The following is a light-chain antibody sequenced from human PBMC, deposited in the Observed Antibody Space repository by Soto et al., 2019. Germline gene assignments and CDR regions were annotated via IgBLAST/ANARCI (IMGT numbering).Light chain of an antibody. V-gene: IGLV1-44*01. CDR1: SSNIGSNT. J-gene: IGLJ1*01. CDR3: AAWDDILNGYV. Sequence: QSVLTQPPSASGTPGQRVTISCSGSSSNIGSNTVNWYQQLPGTAPKLLIHANNQRPSGVPDRFSGSKSGTSASLAISWLQSEEADYYCAAWDDILNGYVFGTGTQLTVL. CDR2: ANN.